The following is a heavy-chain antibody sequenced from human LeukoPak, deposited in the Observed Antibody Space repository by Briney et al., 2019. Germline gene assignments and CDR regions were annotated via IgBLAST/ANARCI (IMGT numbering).Heavy chain of an antibody. Sequence: PSETLSLTCTVSGGSISSSSYYWGWIRQPPGKGLEWIGSIYYSGSTYYNPSLKSRVTISVDTSKNQFSLKLSSVTAADTAVYYCARVSPLVGYGRDGYNFRLRNNWDYFDYWGQGTLVTVSS. J-gene: IGHJ4*02. CDR1: GGSISSSSYY. D-gene: IGHD5-24*01. CDR2: IYYSGST. CDR3: ARVSPLVGYGRDGYNFRLRNNWDYFDY. V-gene: IGHV4-39*07.